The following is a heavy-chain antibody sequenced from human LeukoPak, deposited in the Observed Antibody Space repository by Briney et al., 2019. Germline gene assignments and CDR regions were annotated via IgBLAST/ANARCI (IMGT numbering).Heavy chain of an antibody. CDR1: GFTFSNYW. CDR2: INTDGSST. Sequence: GGSLRLSCAASGFTFSNYWMHWVRQAPGKGLVWVSRINTDGSSTNYADSVKGRFTISRDNAKNTVYLQMNSLRAEDTAAYYCANGAFRLYYIDVWGKGTTVTVSS. CDR3: ANGAFRLYYIDV. V-gene: IGHV3-74*01. J-gene: IGHJ6*03. D-gene: IGHD3-16*01.